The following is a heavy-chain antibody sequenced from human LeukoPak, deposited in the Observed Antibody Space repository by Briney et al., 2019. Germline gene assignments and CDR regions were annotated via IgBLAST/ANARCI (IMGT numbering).Heavy chain of an antibody. J-gene: IGHJ6*03. V-gene: IGHV3-48*01. Sequence: PGGSLRLSCAASGFTFSSYSMNWVRQAPGKGLEWVSYISDSGTTIYYADSVKGRFTISRSSAWSSLYLQMSSLRAEDTAVYYCARRTTIFGVGYYMDVWGEGTTVTVSS. CDR3: ARRTTIFGVGYYMDV. CDR2: ISDSGTTI. D-gene: IGHD3-3*01. CDR1: GFTFSSYS.